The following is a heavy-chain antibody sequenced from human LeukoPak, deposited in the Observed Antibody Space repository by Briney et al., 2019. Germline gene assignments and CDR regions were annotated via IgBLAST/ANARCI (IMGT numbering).Heavy chain of an antibody. CDR3: ARGFDSSGYYYGYFDY. V-gene: IGHV1-46*01. CDR1: GYTFTSYY. D-gene: IGHD3-22*01. J-gene: IGHJ4*02. Sequence: ASVKVSCKASGYTFTSYYMHWVRQAPGQGLEWMGIIKPSGGSTSYAQKFQGRVTMTRDTSTSTVYMGLSSLRSEDTAVYYCARGFDSSGYYYGYFDYWGQGTLVTVSS. CDR2: IKPSGGST.